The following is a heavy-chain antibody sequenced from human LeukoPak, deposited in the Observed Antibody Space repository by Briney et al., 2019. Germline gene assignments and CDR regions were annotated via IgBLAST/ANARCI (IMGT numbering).Heavy chain of an antibody. Sequence: HGESLKISCKGSGYSFTSYWIVWVRQMPGKGLEWMGIIYPGDSDTRYSPSFQGQVTLSADKSISTAYLQWSSLKASDTAMYYCARLQQQLSPFDYWGQGTLVTVSS. CDR1: GYSFTSYW. D-gene: IGHD6-13*01. CDR2: IYPGDSDT. CDR3: ARLQQQLSPFDY. V-gene: IGHV5-51*01. J-gene: IGHJ4*02.